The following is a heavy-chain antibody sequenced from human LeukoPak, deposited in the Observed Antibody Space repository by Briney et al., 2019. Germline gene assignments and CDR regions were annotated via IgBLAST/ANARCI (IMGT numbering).Heavy chain of an antibody. CDR1: GGSISSYY. J-gene: IGHJ4*02. D-gene: IGHD3-22*01. CDR2: IYYSGST. Sequence: PSETLSLTCTVSGGSISSYYWGWIRQPPGKGLEWIGSIYYSGSTYYNPSLKSRVTISVDTSKNQFSLKLSSVTAADTAVYYCARGDPDYYDSSGYYRYYFDYWGQGTLVTVSS. V-gene: IGHV4-39*07. CDR3: ARGDPDYYDSSGYYRYYFDY.